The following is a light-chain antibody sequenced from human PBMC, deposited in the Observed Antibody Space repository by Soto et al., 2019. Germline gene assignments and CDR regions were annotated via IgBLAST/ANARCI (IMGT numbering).Light chain of an antibody. V-gene: IGKV3-20*01. CDR1: QSVSSSY. CDR3: QQYGRSVT. J-gene: IGKJ4*01. Sequence: EIVLTQSPGTLSLSPGERATLSCRASQSVSSSYLAWYQQKPGQAPRLLIYGASNRATGIPDRFSGSGSGTDFTLTISRLEPEDFAVYYCQQYGRSVTFGGGTKVDI. CDR2: GAS.